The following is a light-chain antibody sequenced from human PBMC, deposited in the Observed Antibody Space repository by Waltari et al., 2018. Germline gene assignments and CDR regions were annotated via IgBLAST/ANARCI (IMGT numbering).Light chain of an antibody. CDR2: EKN. CDR1: SSNIGKNY. CDR3: GTWDNTLRRV. V-gene: IGLV1-51*02. Sequence: QSVLAQPPSVSAAPGQKVTITCSGSSSNIGKNYVSWYQQLPGAAPKLLVYEKNKRGSGVPDRFSGSKSGTSATLGITGLQTGDEADYYCGTWDNTLRRVFGTGTKVTVL. J-gene: IGLJ1*01.